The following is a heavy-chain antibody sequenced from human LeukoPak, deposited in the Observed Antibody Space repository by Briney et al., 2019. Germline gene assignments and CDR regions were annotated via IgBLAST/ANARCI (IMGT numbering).Heavy chain of an antibody. CDR1: GGSIRSYY. D-gene: IGHD5-18*01. CDR2: IYYSGST. V-gene: IGHV4-59*12. Sequence: SETLSLTCTVSGGSIRSYYWSWIRQPPGKGLEWIGYIYYSGSTYYNPSLKSRVTISVDTSKNQFSLKLSSVPAADTAVYYCARDNPNTALGPWGQGTLVTVSS. J-gene: IGHJ4*02. CDR3: ARDNPNTALGP.